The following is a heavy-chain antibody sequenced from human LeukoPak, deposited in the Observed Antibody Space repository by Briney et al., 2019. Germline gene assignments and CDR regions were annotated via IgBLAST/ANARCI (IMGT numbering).Heavy chain of an antibody. CDR3: ARDQISINALDI. V-gene: IGHV4-59*11. D-gene: IGHD3-10*01. CDR2: ISYTGST. Sequence: SETLSLTCTVSGASISSHYWSWVRQSPEKGLEWIGYISYTGSTNYNPFLKSRVTMSVDTSKKQFSLKLSSVTAADTAIYYCARDQISINALDIWGQGTMVTVSS. J-gene: IGHJ3*02. CDR1: GASISSHY.